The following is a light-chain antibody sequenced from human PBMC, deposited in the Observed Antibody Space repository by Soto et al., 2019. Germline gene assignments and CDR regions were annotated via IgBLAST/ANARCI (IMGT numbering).Light chain of an antibody. V-gene: IGKV3-20*01. Sequence: EIVLTQSPATLSLSPGERATLSCRASQSFSSSYLAWYQQKPGQAPRLLIYGASSRATGIPDRFSGSGSGTDFTLTISRLEPEDFAVYYCQQYGTSPMYTFGQGTKLEIK. J-gene: IGKJ2*01. CDR1: QSFSSSY. CDR3: QQYGTSPMYT. CDR2: GAS.